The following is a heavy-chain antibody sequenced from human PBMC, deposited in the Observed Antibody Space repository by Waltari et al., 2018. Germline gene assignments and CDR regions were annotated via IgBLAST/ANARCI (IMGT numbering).Heavy chain of an antibody. D-gene: IGHD3-22*01. CDR3: ARESSGFDY. J-gene: IGHJ4*02. CDR2: ISYDGSNK. CDR1: GFTFSSYA. V-gene: IGHV3-30-3*01. Sequence: QVQLVESGGGVVQPGRSLRLSCAASGFTFSSYAMHWVRQAPGKGLEWVAVISYDGSNKYYADSVKGRFTISRDNSKNTLYLQMNSLRAEDTAMYYCARESSGFDYWGQGTLVTVSS.